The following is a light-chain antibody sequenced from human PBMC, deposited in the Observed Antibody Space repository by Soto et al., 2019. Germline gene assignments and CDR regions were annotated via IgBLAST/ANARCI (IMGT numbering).Light chain of an antibody. CDR1: SSDVGNYNY. J-gene: IGLJ1*01. V-gene: IGLV2-11*01. CDR2: DVI. Sequence: QSALTQPRSVSGSPGQSVTISCTGTSSDVGNYNYVSWYQQHPGKAPKLMIYDVIKRPSGVPDRFSGSKSGITASLTISGLQAEDEADYYCCSYAGSYTYVFGTGTKVTVL. CDR3: CSYAGSYTYV.